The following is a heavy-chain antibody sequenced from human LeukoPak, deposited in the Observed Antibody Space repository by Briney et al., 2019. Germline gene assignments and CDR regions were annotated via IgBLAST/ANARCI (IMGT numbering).Heavy chain of an antibody. J-gene: IGHJ4*02. CDR1: GGSISSYY. CDR2: IYYSGTT. CDR3: ARGVYIAAAQYGY. D-gene: IGHD6-13*01. Sequence: PSETLSLTCTVSGGSISSYYWSWIRQPPGEGLEWIGYIYYSGTTNYNPSLKSRVTMSVDTSKNQFSLKLSSVTAADTAVYYCARGVYIAAAQYGYWGQGTLVTVSS. V-gene: IGHV4-59*01.